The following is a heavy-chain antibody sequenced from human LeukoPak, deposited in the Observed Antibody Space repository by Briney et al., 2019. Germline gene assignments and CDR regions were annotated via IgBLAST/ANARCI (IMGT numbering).Heavy chain of an antibody. D-gene: IGHD3-3*01. J-gene: IGHJ3*02. CDR2: IYYSGST. CDR3: ARHQASRDFWSGFGLDAFDI. Sequence: VKPSETLSLTCTVSGGSISSSSYYWGWLRQAPGKGLEWIGSIYYSGSTYYNPSLKSRVTISVDTSKNQFSLKLSSVTAADTAVYYCARHQASRDFWSGFGLDAFDIWGQGTMVTVSS. CDR1: GGSISSSSYY. V-gene: IGHV4-39*01.